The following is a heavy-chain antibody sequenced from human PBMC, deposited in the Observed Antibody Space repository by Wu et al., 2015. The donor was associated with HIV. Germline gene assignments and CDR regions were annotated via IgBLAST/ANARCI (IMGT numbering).Heavy chain of an antibody. CDR1: GYTFTNYD. V-gene: IGHV1-8*01. CDR2: MNPNSANT. Sequence: QVQLVQSGAEVKKPGASVKLSCKASGYTFTNYDINWVRQATGQGLEWMGWMNPNSANTGYAPKFRGRITMTRNNSITIAYMELTSLTSEDTAVYYCARGFRGSGSQVPQSFDYWGQGTLVTVSS. J-gene: IGHJ4*02. CDR3: ARGFRGSGSQVPQSFDY. D-gene: IGHD3-10*01.